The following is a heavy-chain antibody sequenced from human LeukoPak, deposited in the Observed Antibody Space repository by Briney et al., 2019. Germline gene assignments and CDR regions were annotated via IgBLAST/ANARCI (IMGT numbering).Heavy chain of an antibody. CDR2: ISNTGRDR. CDR3: ARGAGVGSYVPFDL. J-gene: IGHJ4*02. V-gene: IGHV3-21*01. D-gene: IGHD3-16*01. CDR1: GFTFSAYG. Sequence: GGSLRLSCAASGFTFSAYGMKWVRQAPGKGLECVSTISNTGRDRYDADSVKGRFTTSRDNARNSVYLQMDSLRDEDTAVYYCARGAGVGSYVPFDLWGQGALVIVSS.